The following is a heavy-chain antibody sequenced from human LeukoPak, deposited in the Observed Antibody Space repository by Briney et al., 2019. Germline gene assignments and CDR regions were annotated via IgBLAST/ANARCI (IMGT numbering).Heavy chain of an antibody. CDR2: ISYDGSNK. J-gene: IGHJ4*02. CDR1: GFTFSSYG. D-gene: IGHD2-21*01. V-gene: IGHV3-30*18. CDR3: AKGEKYIEFIPDYFDY. Sequence: PGGSLRLSCAASGFTFSSYGMHWVRQAPGKGLEWVAVISYDGSNKYYADSVKGRFTISRDNSKNTLYLQMNSLRAEDTAVYYCAKGEKYIEFIPDYFDYWGQGTLVTVSS.